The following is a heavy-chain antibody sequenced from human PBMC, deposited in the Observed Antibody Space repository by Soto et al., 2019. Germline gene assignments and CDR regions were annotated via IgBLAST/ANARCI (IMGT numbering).Heavy chain of an antibody. CDR1: GGSISGSY. Sequence: SETLSLTCSVSGGSISGSYWSWIRQPPGKGLEWIGFLYYSGSNYYNPSLRSRVSISVDTSKNQFSLKLYSVTAADTAVYYCARDAGRIRPFDYWGQGALVTVSS. CDR2: LYYSGSN. V-gene: IGHV4-30-4*01. CDR3: ARDAGRIRPFDY. J-gene: IGHJ4*02.